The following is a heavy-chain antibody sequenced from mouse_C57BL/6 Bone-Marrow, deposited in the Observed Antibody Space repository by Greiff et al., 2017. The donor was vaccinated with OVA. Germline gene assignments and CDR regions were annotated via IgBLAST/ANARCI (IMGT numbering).Heavy chain of an antibody. Sequence: VKLMESGAELVKPGASVKLSCKASGYTFTSYWMHWVKQRPGQGLEWIGMIHPNSGSTNYNEKFKSKATLTVDKSSSTAYMQLSSLTSEDSAVYYCARAGYGSSYGYFDVWGTGTTVTVSS. V-gene: IGHV1-64*01. CDR3: ARAGYGSSYGYFDV. CDR2: IHPNSGST. D-gene: IGHD1-1*01. CDR1: GYTFTSYW. J-gene: IGHJ1*03.